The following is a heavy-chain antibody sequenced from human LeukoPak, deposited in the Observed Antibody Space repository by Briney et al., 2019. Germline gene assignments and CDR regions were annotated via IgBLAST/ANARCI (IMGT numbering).Heavy chain of an antibody. CDR2: IIPIFGTA. Sequence: ASVKVSCKASGGTVTSYAISRVRQAPGQGGEGMGGIIPIFGTANYAQKFQGRGTITADEETSTDYMELRSLRSEDTALSYCARGPMVRYFDWLDTTAPIYYYYYMDVWGKGTTVTISS. J-gene: IGHJ6*03. V-gene: IGHV1-69*13. CDR3: ARGPMVRYFDWLDTTAPIYYYYYMDV. CDR1: GGTVTSYA. D-gene: IGHD3-9*01.